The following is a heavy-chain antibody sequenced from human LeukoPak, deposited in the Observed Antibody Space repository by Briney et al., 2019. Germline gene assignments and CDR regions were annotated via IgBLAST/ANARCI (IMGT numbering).Heavy chain of an antibody. CDR2: ISSSSSTI. D-gene: IGHD3-10*01. Sequence: GSLRLSCAASGFTFSSYSMNWVRQAPGKGLEWVSYISSSSSTIYYADSVKGRFTISRDNAKNSLYLQMNSLRAEDTAVYYCAKDRNYYGSGSIDYWGQGTLVTVSS. CDR1: GFTFSSYS. V-gene: IGHV3-48*01. CDR3: AKDRNYYGSGSIDY. J-gene: IGHJ4*02.